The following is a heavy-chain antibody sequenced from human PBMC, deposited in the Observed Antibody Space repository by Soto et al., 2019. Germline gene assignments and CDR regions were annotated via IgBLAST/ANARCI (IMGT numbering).Heavy chain of an antibody. D-gene: IGHD6-19*01. CDR1: GYTLTELS. J-gene: IGHJ4*02. V-gene: IGHV1-24*01. Sequence: QVQLVQSGAEVKKPGASVKVSCKVSGYTLTELSMHWVRQAPGKGLEWMGGFDPEDGETIYAQKFQGRVTMTEDTSTDTADMELSSLRSEDTAVYYCATINREQWLVPTDYFDYWGQGTLVTVSS. CDR3: ATINREQWLVPTDYFDY. CDR2: FDPEDGET.